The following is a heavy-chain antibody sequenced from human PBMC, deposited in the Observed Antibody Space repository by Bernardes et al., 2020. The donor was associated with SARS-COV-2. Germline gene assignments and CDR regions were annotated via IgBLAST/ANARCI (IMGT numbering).Heavy chain of an antibody. CDR2: ISGSGTAI. D-gene: IGHD6-13*01. Sequence: GGSLRLSCAATGFNFNDFYMTWIRQAPGKGLEWVSYISGSGTAIYYLDSVKGRFSISRDNAKNSLYLQMNSLRAEDTAVYYCARVSSFCFSTSSWYSFDYWGQGSLVTVSS. V-gene: IGHV3-11*01. CDR1: GFNFNDFY. CDR3: ARVSSFCFSTSSWYSFDY. J-gene: IGHJ4*02.